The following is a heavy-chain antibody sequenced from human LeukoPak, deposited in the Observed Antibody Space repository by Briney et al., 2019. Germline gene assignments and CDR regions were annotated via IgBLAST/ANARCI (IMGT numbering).Heavy chain of an antibody. CDR1: GFTFSSYW. CDR2: IKQNGSEK. Sequence: PGGSLRLSCAASGFTFSSYWMSWVRQAPGKGREWVANIKQNGSEKYYVDSVKGRFTISRGNAKNSRYLQMNSLRAEDTAVYYCARSVPKISWFDPWGQGTLVTVSS. D-gene: IGHD3-10*01. J-gene: IGHJ5*02. CDR3: ARSVPKISWFDP. V-gene: IGHV3-7*01.